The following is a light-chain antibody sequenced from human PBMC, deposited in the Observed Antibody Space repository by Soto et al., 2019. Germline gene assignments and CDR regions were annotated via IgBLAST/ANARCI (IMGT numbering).Light chain of an antibody. J-gene: IGKJ4*01. CDR3: QQYNDWPLT. Sequence: EIVLTQSPATLSVSPGERVTLSCRASQSVSDNLAWYQQKPGQAPRLLSYGASIRATDIPARFSGSGSGTEFSLTISSLQSEDFAVYYCQQYNDWPLTFGGGTKVEIK. CDR2: GAS. V-gene: IGKV3D-15*01. CDR1: QSVSDN.